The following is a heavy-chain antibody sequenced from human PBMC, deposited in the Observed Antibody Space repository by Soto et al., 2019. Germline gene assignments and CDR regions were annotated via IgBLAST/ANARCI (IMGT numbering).Heavy chain of an antibody. CDR1: GFTFSDYY. J-gene: IGHJ4*02. CDR3: FGGNGGPQ. CDR2: IKPDGSVT. D-gene: IGHD3-16*01. V-gene: IGHV3-7*03. Sequence: GGSLRLSCAASGFTFSDYYMNWIRQAPGKGLEWVANIKPDGSVTNYLDSVKGRFTISRDNVRNSVSLQMNSLRVEDTAVYFCFGGNGGPQWGQGTLVTVSS.